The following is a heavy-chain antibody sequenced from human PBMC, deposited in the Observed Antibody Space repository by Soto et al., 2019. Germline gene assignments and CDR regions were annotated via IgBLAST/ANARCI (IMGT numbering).Heavy chain of an antibody. CDR2: FSATSENT. Sequence: EVQLLESGGGLVQPGGSLRLSCVGSGFFFSSYTMTWVRQAPGKGLEWVSSFSATSENTYYADSVRGRFTISRDNSKNTLFLQINSLTAEDTAMYYCAKARDQQWVRLPFDYWGQGILVTVSS. V-gene: IGHV3-23*01. CDR3: AKARDQQWVRLPFDY. D-gene: IGHD6-19*01. J-gene: IGHJ4*02. CDR1: GFFFSSYT.